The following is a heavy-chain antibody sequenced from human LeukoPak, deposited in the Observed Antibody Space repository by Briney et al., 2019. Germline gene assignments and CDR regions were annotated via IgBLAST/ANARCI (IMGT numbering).Heavy chain of an antibody. V-gene: IGHV3-53*01. J-gene: IGHJ4*02. D-gene: IGHD6-19*01. CDR2: IYSGGST. CDR1: GFTVSSSY. Sequence: GGSLRLSCAASGFTVSSSYMTWVRRAPGKGLEWVSLIYSGGSTYYPDSVKGRFTISRDNSKNTLYLQMNSLRPEDPAVYYCARVDYSTGWYAYYFDYWGQGTLVTVSS. CDR3: ARVDYSTGWYAYYFDY.